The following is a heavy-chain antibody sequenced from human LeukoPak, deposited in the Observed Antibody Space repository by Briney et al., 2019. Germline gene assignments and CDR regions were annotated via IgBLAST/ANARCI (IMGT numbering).Heavy chain of an antibody. V-gene: IGHV4-34*01. CDR3: ARGLRGYGKANWFDP. Sequence: SETLSLTCVVYGGSFSGYYWSWIRQPPGKGLEWIGEINHSGSTTYNPSLKSRVTISVDTSKNQFSLKLSSVTAADTAVYYCARGLRGYGKANWFDPWGQGTLVTVSS. D-gene: IGHD5-12*01. J-gene: IGHJ5*02. CDR1: GGSFSGYY. CDR2: INHSGST.